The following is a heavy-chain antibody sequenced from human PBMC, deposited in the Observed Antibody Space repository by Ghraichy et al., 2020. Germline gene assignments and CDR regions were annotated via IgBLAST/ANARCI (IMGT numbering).Heavy chain of an antibody. V-gene: IGHV3-48*03. Sequence: GGSLRLSCAASGFTFSSSEMNWVRQAPGKGLEWISYISSSGVTINYADSVKGRFTISRDNAKNSLYLQMNSLRAEDTAVYYCAREYVDTPMMRDYFDYWGQGPLVTVTS. CDR1: GFTFSSSE. CDR3: AREYVDTPMMRDYFDY. D-gene: IGHD5-18*01. CDR2: ISSSGVTI. J-gene: IGHJ4*02.